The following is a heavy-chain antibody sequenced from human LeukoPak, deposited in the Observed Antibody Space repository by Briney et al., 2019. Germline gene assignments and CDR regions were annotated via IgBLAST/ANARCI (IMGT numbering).Heavy chain of an antibody. D-gene: IGHD2-2*01. V-gene: IGHV4-4*07. CDR1: GGSISSYY. CDR2: IYTSGST. Sequence: PSETLSLTCTVSGGSISSYYWSWIRQPAGKGLEWIGRIYTSGSTNYNPSLKSRVTMSVDTSKNQLSLKLSSVTAADTAVYYCARAAVVVPAAGGWFDPWGQGTLVTVSS. J-gene: IGHJ5*02. CDR3: ARAAVVVPAAGGWFDP.